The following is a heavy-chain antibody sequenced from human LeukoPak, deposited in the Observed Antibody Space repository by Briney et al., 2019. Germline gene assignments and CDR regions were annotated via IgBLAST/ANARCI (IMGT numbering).Heavy chain of an antibody. CDR2: IYYSGST. CDR3: ARQGGYDAFDI. D-gene: IGHD3-22*01. Sequence: PSETLSLTCTVSGGSISSYYWSWIRQPAGKGLEWIGSIYYSGSTYYNPSLKSRVTISVDTSKNQFSLKLSSVTAADTAVYYCARQGGYDAFDIWGQGTMVTVSS. J-gene: IGHJ3*02. CDR1: GGSISSYY. V-gene: IGHV4-59*05.